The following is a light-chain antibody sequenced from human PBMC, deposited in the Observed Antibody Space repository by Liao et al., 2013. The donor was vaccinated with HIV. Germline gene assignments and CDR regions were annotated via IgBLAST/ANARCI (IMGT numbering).Light chain of an antibody. CDR2: QDN. J-gene: IGLJ2*01. CDR1: KLGDGY. CDR3: QAWDRNTAI. V-gene: IGLV3-1*01. Sequence: SYELTQSPSVSVSPGQTASITCSGDKLGDGYVSWYQQKPGQSPVLVIYQDNKRPSGIPERFSGSNSGNTATLTISGTQPMDEADYYCQAWDRNTAIFGGGTKLTVL.